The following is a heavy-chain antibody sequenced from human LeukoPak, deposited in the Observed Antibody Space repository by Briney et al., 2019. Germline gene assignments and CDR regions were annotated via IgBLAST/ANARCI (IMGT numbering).Heavy chain of an antibody. CDR1: GGTFSSYA. CDR3: ARDPHLEYSSSSADY. J-gene: IGHJ4*02. D-gene: IGHD6-6*01. V-gene: IGHV1-69*04. Sequence: GASVKVSCKASGGTFSSYAISWVRQAPGQGLEWMGRIIPILGIVNYAQKFQGRVTITADKSTSTAYMELSGLRSEDTAVYYCARDPHLEYSSSSADYWGQGTLVTVSS. CDR2: IIPILGIV.